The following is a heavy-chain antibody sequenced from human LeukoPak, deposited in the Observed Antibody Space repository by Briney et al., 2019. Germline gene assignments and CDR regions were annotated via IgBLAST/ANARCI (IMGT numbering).Heavy chain of an antibody. V-gene: IGHV3-21*01. J-gene: IGHJ4*02. D-gene: IGHD3-3*01. CDR2: ISSSSSYI. CDR3: ARDPESAIFGVVIDY. Sequence: GGSLRLSCAASGFTFSSYSMNWVRQAPGKGLEWVSSISSSSSYIYYADSVKGRFTISRDNAKNSLYLQMNSLRAEDTAVYYCARDPESAIFGVVIDYWGQGTLVTVSS. CDR1: GFTFSSYS.